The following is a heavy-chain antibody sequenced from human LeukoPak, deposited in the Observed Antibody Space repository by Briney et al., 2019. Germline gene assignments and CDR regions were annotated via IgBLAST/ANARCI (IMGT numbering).Heavy chain of an antibody. CDR3: AKEGPYLWFGELSYAFDI. CDR1: GFTFSSYS. CDR2: ISSSSSYI. V-gene: IGHV3-21*01. D-gene: IGHD3-10*01. J-gene: IGHJ3*02. Sequence: PGGSLRLSCAASGFTFSSYSMNWVRQAQGKGLEWVSSISSSSSYIYYADSVKGRFTISRDNAKNSLYLQMDSLRAEDTAVYYCAKEGPYLWFGELSYAFDIWGQGTMVTVSS.